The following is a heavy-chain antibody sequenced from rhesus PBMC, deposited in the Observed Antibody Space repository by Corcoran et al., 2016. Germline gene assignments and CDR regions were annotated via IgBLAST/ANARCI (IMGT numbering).Heavy chain of an antibody. CDR2: ITSRWSN. V-gene: IGHV4-122*02. D-gene: IGHD6-13*01. J-gene: IGHJ2*01. CDR1: GGSISSGYYY. Sequence: QVQLQESGPGLVKPSETLSRTCAVSGGSISSGYYYWSWIRQPPGKGREGIGDITSRWSNRDHSDLKSRGTMSRATSTTKFSLKRRAGPAAETAAYYCAESKGGIAPETWYFDLWGPGTPITISS. CDR3: AESKGGIAPETWYFDL.